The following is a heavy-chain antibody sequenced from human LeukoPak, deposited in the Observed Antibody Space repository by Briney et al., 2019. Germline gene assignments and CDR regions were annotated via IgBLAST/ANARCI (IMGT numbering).Heavy chain of an antibody. D-gene: IGHD1-26*01. CDR2: IYSGGST. J-gene: IGHJ6*02. Sequence: TGGSLRLSCAASGFTFSSYSMNWVRQAPGKGLEWVSVIYSGGSTYYADSVKGRFTISRDNSKNTLYLQMNSLRAEDTAVYYCAREGNSGSYRYYYYYGMDVWGQGTTVTVSS. V-gene: IGHV3-53*01. CDR1: GFTFSSYS. CDR3: AREGNSGSYRYYYYYGMDV.